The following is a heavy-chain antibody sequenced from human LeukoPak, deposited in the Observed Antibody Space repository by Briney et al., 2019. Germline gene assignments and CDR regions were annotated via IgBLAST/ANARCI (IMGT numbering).Heavy chain of an antibody. Sequence: DPSETLSLTCTVSGGSISSSSYYWGWIRQPPGKGLEWIGSIYYSGSTYYNPSLKSRVTISVDTSKNQFSLKLSSVTAADTAVYYCARHSPSGYSSFSAFDYWGQGTLVTASS. CDR3: ARHSPSGYSSFSAFDY. J-gene: IGHJ4*02. CDR2: IYYSGST. CDR1: GGSISSSSYY. V-gene: IGHV4-39*01. D-gene: IGHD6-13*01.